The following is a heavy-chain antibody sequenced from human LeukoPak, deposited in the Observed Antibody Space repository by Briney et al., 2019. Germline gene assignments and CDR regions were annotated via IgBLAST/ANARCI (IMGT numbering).Heavy chain of an antibody. CDR2: IYYSGST. D-gene: IGHD6-19*01. Sequence: SETLSLTCTVSGGSISSSSSYWGWIRQPPGKGLEWIGSIYYSGSTYYNPSLKSRVTISVDTSKNQFSLKLSSVTAADTAVYYCARVSYSSGWYDDYFDYWGQGTLVTVSS. CDR1: GGSISSSSSY. V-gene: IGHV4-39*07. J-gene: IGHJ4*02. CDR3: ARVSYSSGWYDDYFDY.